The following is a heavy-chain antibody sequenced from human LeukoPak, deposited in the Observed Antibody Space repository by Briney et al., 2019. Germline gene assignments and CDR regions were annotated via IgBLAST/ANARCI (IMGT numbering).Heavy chain of an antibody. V-gene: IGHV4-34*01. CDR3: ARCSGWYVDNWFDP. CDR1: GGSFSGYY. J-gene: IGHJ5*02. Sequence: PSETLSLTCAVYGGSFSGYYWSWIRQPPGKGLEWIGEINHSGSTNYNPSLKSRVTISVDTSKNQFSLKLSSVTAADTAVYYCARCSGWYVDNWFDPWGQGTLVTVSS. D-gene: IGHD6-19*01. CDR2: INHSGST.